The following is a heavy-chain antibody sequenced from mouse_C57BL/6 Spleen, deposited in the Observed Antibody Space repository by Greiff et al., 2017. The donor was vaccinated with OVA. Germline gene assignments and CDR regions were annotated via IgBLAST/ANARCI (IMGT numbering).Heavy chain of an antibody. J-gene: IGHJ4*01. V-gene: IGHV5-16*01. CDR2: INYDGSST. Sequence: EVQLQESEGGLVQPGSSMKLSCTASGFTFSDYYMAWVRQVPEKGLEWVANINYDGSSTYYLDSLKSRFIISRDNAKNILYLQMSSLKSEDTATYYCARAITTVVATPYYAMDYWGQGTSVTVSS. CDR1: GFTFSDYY. D-gene: IGHD1-1*01. CDR3: ARAITTVVATPYYAMDY.